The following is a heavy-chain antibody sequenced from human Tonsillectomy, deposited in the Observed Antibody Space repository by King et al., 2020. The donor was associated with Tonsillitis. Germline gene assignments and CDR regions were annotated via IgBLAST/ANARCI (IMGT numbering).Heavy chain of an antibody. D-gene: IGHD6-13*01. V-gene: IGHV3-30*18. CDR3: AKSRTGSSWYGGDC. J-gene: IGHJ4*02. CDR2: ISYGGDIK. CDR1: GFTFSSFG. Sequence: VQLVESGGGVVQPGRSLRLSCVASGFTFSSFGMHWVRQAPGKGLEWVAVISYGGDIKYYGDSVKGRFTISRDNSKNTLYLQVDSLRTEDTAVYYCAKSRTGSSWYGGDCWGQGTLVTVSS.